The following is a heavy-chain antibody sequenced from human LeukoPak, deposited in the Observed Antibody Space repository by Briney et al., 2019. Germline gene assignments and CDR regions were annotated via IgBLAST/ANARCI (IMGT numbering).Heavy chain of an antibody. Sequence: GGSLRLSCAASGFTFSSYAMSRVRQAPGKGLEWVSAISGSGGSTYYADSVKGRFTISRDNSKNTLYLQMNSLRAEDTAVYYCAKDRDCTNGVCYIDYWGQGTLVTVSS. V-gene: IGHV3-23*01. CDR2: ISGSGGST. D-gene: IGHD2-8*01. CDR1: GFTFSSYA. CDR3: AKDRDCTNGVCYIDY. J-gene: IGHJ4*02.